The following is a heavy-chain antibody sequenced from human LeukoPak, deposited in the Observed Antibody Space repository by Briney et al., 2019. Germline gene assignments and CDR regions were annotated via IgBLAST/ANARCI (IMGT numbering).Heavy chain of an antibody. V-gene: IGHV1-69*04. J-gene: IGHJ6*02. CDR1: GGTFSSYA. CDR3: ARGEPYNWYDDLLWYYGMDV. Sequence: SVKVSCKASGGTFSSYAISWVRQAPGQGLEWMGRIIPILGIANYAQKFQGRVTITADKSTSTAYMELSSLRSEDTAVYYSARGEPYNWYDDLLWYYGMDVWGQGTTVTVSS. CDR2: IIPILGIA. D-gene: IGHD1-20*01.